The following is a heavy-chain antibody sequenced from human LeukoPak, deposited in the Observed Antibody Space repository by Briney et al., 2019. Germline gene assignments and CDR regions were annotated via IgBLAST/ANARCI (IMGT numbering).Heavy chain of an antibody. J-gene: IGHJ4*02. CDR3: ARDYLVDTAMVTEDY. CDR1: GFTFSSYS. CDR2: ISSSSSYI. V-gene: IGHV3-21*01. D-gene: IGHD5-18*01. Sequence: KPGGSLRLSCAASGFTFSSYSMNWVRQAPGKGLEWVSSISSSSSYIYYADSVKGRFTISRDNAKNSLYLQMNSLGAEDTAVYYCARDYLVDTAMVTEDYWGQGTLVTVSS.